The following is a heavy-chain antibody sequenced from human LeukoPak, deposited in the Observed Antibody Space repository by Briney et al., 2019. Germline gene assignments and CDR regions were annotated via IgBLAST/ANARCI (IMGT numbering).Heavy chain of an antibody. CDR2: INHSGST. CDR1: GGSFSGYY. D-gene: IGHD2-15*01. V-gene: IGHV4-34*01. CDR3: AGQAATYPYNWFDP. Sequence: SETLSLTCAVYGGSFSGYYWSWIRQPPGKGLEWIGEINHSGSTNYNPSLKSRVTISVDKSKNQFSLRLSSVTAADTAVYYCAGQAATYPYNWFDPWGQGTLVTVSS. J-gene: IGHJ5*02.